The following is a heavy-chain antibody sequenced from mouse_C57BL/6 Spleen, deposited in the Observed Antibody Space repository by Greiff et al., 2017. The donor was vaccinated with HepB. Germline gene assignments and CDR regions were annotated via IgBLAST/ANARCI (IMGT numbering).Heavy chain of an antibody. CDR1: GYTFTSYW. D-gene: IGHD1-1*01. J-gene: IGHJ3*01. Sequence: QVQLKQPGAELVMPGASVKLSCKASGYTFTSYWMHWVKQRPGQGLEWIGEIDPSDSYTNYNQKFNGKSTLTVDKSSSTAYLRLTSLTSGDSAVYYCARRRGDYYGSSPFAYWGQGTLVTVSA. CDR2: IDPSDSYT. V-gene: IGHV1-69*01. CDR3: ARRRGDYYGSSPFAY.